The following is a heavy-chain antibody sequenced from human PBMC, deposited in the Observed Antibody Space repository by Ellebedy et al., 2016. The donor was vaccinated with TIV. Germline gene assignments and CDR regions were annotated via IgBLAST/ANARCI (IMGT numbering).Heavy chain of an antibody. Sequence: MPSETLSLTCNVSGGSLCTFYWSWIRQPPGKGLEFIGYIYYIGITNYNPSLESRVAISIDTSENQFSLRLSSVTAADTAVYYCAAYYGGRFDYWGQGTLVTVSS. CDR1: GGSLCTFY. CDR3: AAYYGGRFDY. J-gene: IGHJ4*02. D-gene: IGHD4-23*01. CDR2: IYYIGIT. V-gene: IGHV4-59*01.